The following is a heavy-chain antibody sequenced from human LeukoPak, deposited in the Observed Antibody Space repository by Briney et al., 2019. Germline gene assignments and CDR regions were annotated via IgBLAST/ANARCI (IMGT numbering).Heavy chain of an antibody. D-gene: IGHD6-19*01. Sequence: SVKVSCKASGGTFSSYAISWVRQAPGQGLEWMGGIIPIFGTANYAQKFQGRVTITADESTSTAYMELSSLRSEDTAVYYCARERRIAVAGRNWFDPWGQGTLVTVSS. CDR3: ARERRIAVAGRNWFDP. V-gene: IGHV1-69*01. CDR2: IIPIFGTA. CDR1: GGTFSSYA. J-gene: IGHJ5*02.